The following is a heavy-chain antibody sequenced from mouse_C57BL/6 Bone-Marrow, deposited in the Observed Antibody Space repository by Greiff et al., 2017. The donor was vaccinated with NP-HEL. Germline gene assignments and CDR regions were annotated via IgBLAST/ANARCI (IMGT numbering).Heavy chain of an antibody. CDR1: GFTFSSYA. D-gene: IGHD2-3*01. Sequence: EVKLVESGGGLVKPGGSLKLSCAASGFTFSSYAMSWVRQTPEKRLEWVATISAGGSYTYYPDNVKGRFTISRDNAKNNLYLQMSHLKSEDTAMYYCARSDGYSADWGQGTLVTVSA. V-gene: IGHV5-4*03. CDR2: ISAGGSYT. J-gene: IGHJ3*01. CDR3: ARSDGYSAD.